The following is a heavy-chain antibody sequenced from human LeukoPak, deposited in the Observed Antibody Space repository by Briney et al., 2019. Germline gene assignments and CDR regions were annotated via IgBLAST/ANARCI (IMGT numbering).Heavy chain of an antibody. CDR3: ARGGSIRFGEYPFDY. V-gene: IGHV4-39*07. J-gene: IGHJ4*02. CDR2: IYYSGST. Sequence: SETLSLTCTVSGGSIGSSSYYWGWIRQPPGKGLEWIGSIYYSGSTYYNPSLKSRVTISVDTSKNQFSLKLSSVTAADTAVYYCARGGSIRFGEYPFDYWGQGTLVTVSS. D-gene: IGHD3-10*01. CDR1: GGSIGSSSYY.